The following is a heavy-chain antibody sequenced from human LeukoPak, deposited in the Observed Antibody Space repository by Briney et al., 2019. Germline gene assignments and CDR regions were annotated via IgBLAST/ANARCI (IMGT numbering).Heavy chain of an antibody. CDR1: GYTFTSYG. Sequence: GASVKVSCKASGYTFTSYGISWVRQAPGQGLEWMGWISAYNGNTNYAQKLQGRVTMTTDTSTSTAYMELRSLRSDDTAVYYCAREVGWSVVPAAMVYYYYYMDVWGKGTTVTVSS. CDR2: ISAYNGNT. J-gene: IGHJ6*03. CDR3: AREVGWSVVPAAMVYYYYYMDV. V-gene: IGHV1-18*01. D-gene: IGHD2-2*01.